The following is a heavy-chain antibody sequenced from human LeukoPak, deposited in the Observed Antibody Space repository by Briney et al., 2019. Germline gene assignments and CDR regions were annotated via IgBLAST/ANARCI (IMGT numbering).Heavy chain of an antibody. CDR3: ASCIAAAGANWFDP. CDR1: GGSFSGYY. V-gene: IGHV4-34*01. CDR2: INHSGST. D-gene: IGHD6-13*01. J-gene: IGHJ5*02. Sequence: PSETLPLTCAVYGGSFSGYYWSWIRQPPGKGLEWIGEINHSGSTNYNPSLKSRVTISVDTSKNQFSLKLSSVTAADTAVYYCASCIAAAGANWFDPWGQGTLVTVSS.